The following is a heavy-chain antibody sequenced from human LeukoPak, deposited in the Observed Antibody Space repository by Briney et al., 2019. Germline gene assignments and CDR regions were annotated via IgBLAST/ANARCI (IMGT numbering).Heavy chain of an antibody. CDR1: GGSISSYY. V-gene: IGHV4-4*09. Sequence: PSETLSLTCTVSGGSISSYYWSWIRQPPGKGLEWIGYIYTSGSTNYNPSLKSRVTISVDTSKNQFSLKLSSVTAADTAVYYCARHPRYCSSTSCYRYYYYYYMDVWGKGTTVTVSS. D-gene: IGHD2-2*01. CDR3: ARHPRYCSSTSCYRYYYYYYMDV. CDR2: IYTSGST. J-gene: IGHJ6*03.